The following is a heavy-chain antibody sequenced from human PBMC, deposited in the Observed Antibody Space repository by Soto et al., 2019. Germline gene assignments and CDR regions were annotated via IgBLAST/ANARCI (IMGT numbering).Heavy chain of an antibody. CDR3: ARGGRITMVRGVIPPPTRFDP. Sequence: QGQLVQSGAEVKKPGSSVKVSCKASGGTFSSYAISWVRQAPGQGLEWMGGVIHIFGTANYAQKFKGRVTITADESTSTAYMELSSLRSEDTDVYYCARGGRITMVRGVIPPPTRFDPWGQGTLVTVSS. CDR2: VIHIFGTA. J-gene: IGHJ5*02. CDR1: GGTFSSYA. V-gene: IGHV1-69*01. D-gene: IGHD3-10*01.